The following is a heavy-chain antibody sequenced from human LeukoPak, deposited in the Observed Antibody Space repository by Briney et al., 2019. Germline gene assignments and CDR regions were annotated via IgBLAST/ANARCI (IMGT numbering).Heavy chain of an antibody. CDR3: ASLGQATAYCGGDCYSWFDY. CDR1: GFTFSSYA. V-gene: IGHV3-23*01. J-gene: IGHJ4*02. D-gene: IGHD2-21*02. Sequence: GGSLRLSCAASGFTFSSYAMSWVRQAPGKGLEWVSAISGSGGSTYYADSVKGRFTTSRDNSKNTLYLQMNSLGAEDTAVYYCASLGQATAYCGGDCYSWFDYWGQGTLVTVSS. CDR2: ISGSGGST.